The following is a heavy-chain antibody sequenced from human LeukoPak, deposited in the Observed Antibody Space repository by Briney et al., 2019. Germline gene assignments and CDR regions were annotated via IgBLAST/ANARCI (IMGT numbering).Heavy chain of an antibody. V-gene: IGHV1-2*04. J-gene: IGHJ4*02. CDR1: GYTFTGYY. D-gene: IGHD5-24*01. CDR3: ARVGDGYNSYYFDY. CDR2: INPNSGGT. Sequence: EASVKVSCKPSGYTFTGYYMHWVRQAPGQGLEWMGWINPNSGGTNYAQKFQGWVTMTRDTSISTAYMELSRLRSDDTAVYYCARVGDGYNSYYFDYWGQGTLVTVSS.